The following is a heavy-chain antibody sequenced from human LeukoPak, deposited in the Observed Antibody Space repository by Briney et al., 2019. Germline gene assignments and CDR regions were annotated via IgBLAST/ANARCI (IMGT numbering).Heavy chain of an antibody. V-gene: IGHV1-69*04. CDR1: GGTFSSYA. CDR3: AREGNRHLYNWFDP. D-gene: IGHD2/OR15-2a*01. Sequence: SVKVSCKASGGTFSSYAISWVRQAPGQGLEWMGRIIPIFGIANYAQKFQGRVTITADKSTSTAYMGLSSLRSEDTAVYYCAREGNRHLYNWFDPWGQGTLVTVSS. J-gene: IGHJ5*02. CDR2: IIPIFGIA.